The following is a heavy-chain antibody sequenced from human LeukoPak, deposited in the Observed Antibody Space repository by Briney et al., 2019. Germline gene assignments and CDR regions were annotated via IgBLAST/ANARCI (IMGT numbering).Heavy chain of an antibody. CDR2: IKQDGFEI. CDR3: ARGGTRGMYFDY. J-gene: IGHJ4*02. V-gene: IGHV3-7*01. D-gene: IGHD1-26*01. CDR1: GFTFSSYW. Sequence: GSLRLSCAASGFTFSSYWMSWVRQAPGRGLEWVANIKQDGFEIYYVDSVKGRFTISSDNAKNSLYLQMNSLRAEDTAVYYCARGGTRGMYFDYWGRGTLVTVSS.